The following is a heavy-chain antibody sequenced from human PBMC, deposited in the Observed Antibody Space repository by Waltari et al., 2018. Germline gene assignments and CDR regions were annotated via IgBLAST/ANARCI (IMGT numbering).Heavy chain of an antibody. CDR2: IRPCGSSS. J-gene: IGHJ4*02. V-gene: IGHV3-48*03. D-gene: IGHD4-4*01. CDR3: AREAKFDYNGNWDY. CDR1: GFTFSNYE. Sequence: EVQLVESGGGLVQHGGSLRLSCAVSGFTFSNYEMSWVLQAPGKGLEWVSWIRPCGSSSYYADSWKGRCSISRDKAKNSLYLQMNSLRAVDTALYYCAREAKFDYNGNWDYWGQGAMVTVSS.